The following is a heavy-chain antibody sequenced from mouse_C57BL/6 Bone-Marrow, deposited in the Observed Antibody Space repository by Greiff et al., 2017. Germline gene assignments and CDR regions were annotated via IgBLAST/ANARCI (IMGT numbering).Heavy chain of an antibody. D-gene: IGHD2-1*01. CDR2: IDPSDSET. CDR1: GYTFTSYW. J-gene: IGHJ3*01. CDR3: ARKGGNYWFAY. Sequence: VQLQQSGAELVRPGSSVKLSCKASGYTFTSYWMHWVKQRPIQGLEWIGNIDPSDSETHYNQKFKDKATLTVDKSSSTAYMQLSSLTSEDSAVYYCARKGGNYWFAYWGQGTLVTVSA. V-gene: IGHV1-52*01.